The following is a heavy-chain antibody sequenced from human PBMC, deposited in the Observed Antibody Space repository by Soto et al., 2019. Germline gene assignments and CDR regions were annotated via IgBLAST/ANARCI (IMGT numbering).Heavy chain of an antibody. Sequence: SETLSLTCTVSGGSISSYYWSWIRQPPGKGLEWIGYIYYSGSTNYNPSLKSRVTISVDTSKNQFSLKLSSVTAADTAVYYCAGLLSYGDYGSDHWGQGTLVTSPQ. V-gene: IGHV4-59*01. CDR1: GGSISSYY. CDR3: AGLLSYGDYGSDH. D-gene: IGHD4-17*01. CDR2: IYYSGST. J-gene: IGHJ4*02.